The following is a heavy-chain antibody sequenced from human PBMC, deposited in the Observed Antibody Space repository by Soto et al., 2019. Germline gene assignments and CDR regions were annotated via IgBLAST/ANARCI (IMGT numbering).Heavy chain of an antibody. D-gene: IGHD2-8*01. CDR2: IIPIFDTT. CDR1: EVTFSTYA. J-gene: IGHJ4*02. Sequence: QVQLVQSGAEVKRPGSSVKVSCKASEVTFSTYAIGWVRQAPGQGLEWMGGIIPIFDTTNYAQKFHDRVTITADKSSYTAYMELSSLRFEDTAVYYCAKTVYREEDGFNSFDYWGQGTLVSVSS. V-gene: IGHV1-69*06. CDR3: AKTVYREEDGFNSFDY.